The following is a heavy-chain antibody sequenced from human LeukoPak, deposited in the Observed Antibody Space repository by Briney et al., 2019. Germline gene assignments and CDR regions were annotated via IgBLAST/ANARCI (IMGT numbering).Heavy chain of an antibody. D-gene: IGHD6-13*01. Sequence: ASVKVSCKASGYTFTGYYMHWVRQAPGQGLEWMGWINPNSGGTNYAQKFQGWVTMTRDTSISTAYMELSRLRSDDTAVYYCARTGDSSSWLFDYWGQGTLVTVSS. CDR3: ARTGDSSSWLFDY. CDR1: GYTFTGYY. J-gene: IGHJ4*02. CDR2: INPNSGGT. V-gene: IGHV1-2*04.